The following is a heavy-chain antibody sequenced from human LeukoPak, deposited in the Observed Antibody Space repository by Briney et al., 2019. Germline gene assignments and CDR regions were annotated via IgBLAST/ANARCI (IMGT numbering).Heavy chain of an antibody. CDR3: ARGDSKVYYYYYMDV. J-gene: IGHJ6*03. CDR2: IYYSGST. V-gene: IGHV4-59*01. Sequence: SETLSLTCTVSGGSISSYYWSWIRQPPGKGLEWIGYIYYSGSTNYNPSLKSRVAISVDTSKNQFSLKLSSVTAADTAVYYCARGDSKVYYYYYMDVWGKGTTVTVSS. D-gene: IGHD4-11*01. CDR1: GGSISSYY.